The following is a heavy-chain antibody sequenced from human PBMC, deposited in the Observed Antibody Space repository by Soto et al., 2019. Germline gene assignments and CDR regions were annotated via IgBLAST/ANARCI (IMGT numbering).Heavy chain of an antibody. CDR1: GGTFSSYA. V-gene: IGHV1-69*01. D-gene: IGHD3-22*01. J-gene: IGHJ3*02. CDR2: ISPIFGTA. CDR3: ASTVTMIVVVGSGTFDI. Sequence: QVQLVQSGAEVKKPGSSVKLSCKASGGTFSSYAISWVRQAPGQGLEWMGGISPIFGTANYAQKFQGRVTITADESTSTAYMELSSLGSEDTAVYYCASTVTMIVVVGSGTFDIWGQGTMVTVSS.